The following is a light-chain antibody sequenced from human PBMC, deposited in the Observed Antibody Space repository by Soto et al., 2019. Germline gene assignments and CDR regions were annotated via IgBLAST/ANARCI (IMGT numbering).Light chain of an antibody. CDR1: QTVGPN. CDR3: HQYSRWPRT. V-gene: IGKV3-15*01. J-gene: IGKJ1*01. Sequence: EIVLTQSPVTLSVSPGERATLSCRASQTVGPNLAWFHQKPGQAPRLLFYGASTRATGIPARFSGSGSGTEFTLTISSLQSEDFAVYYCHQYSRWPRTFGQGTTVEVK. CDR2: GAS.